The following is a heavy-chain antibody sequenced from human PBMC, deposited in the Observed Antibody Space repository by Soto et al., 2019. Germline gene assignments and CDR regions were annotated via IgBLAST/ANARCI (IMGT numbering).Heavy chain of an antibody. Sequence: PSETLSLTCTVSGGSISSYYWSWIRQPPGKGLEWIGYIYYSGSTNYNPSLKSRVTISVDTSKSQFSLKLSSVTAADTAVYYCARVVTAQRAFFDYWGQGTLVTVSS. CDR2: IYYSGST. D-gene: IGHD2-21*02. J-gene: IGHJ4*02. V-gene: IGHV4-59*01. CDR3: ARVVTAQRAFFDY. CDR1: GGSISSYY.